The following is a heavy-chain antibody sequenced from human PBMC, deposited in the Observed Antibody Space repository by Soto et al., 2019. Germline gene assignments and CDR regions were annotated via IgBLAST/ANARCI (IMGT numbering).Heavy chain of an antibody. CDR2: ISAYNGNT. CDR1: GYTFTSYG. CDR3: AITRMTTVTTDDY. Sequence: ASVKVSCKASGYTFTSYGISWVRPAPGQGLEWMGWISAYNGNTNYAQKLQGRVTMTTDTSTSTAYLELRSLRSDDTAVYYCAITRMTTVTTDDYWGQGTLVTVSS. D-gene: IGHD4-17*01. J-gene: IGHJ4*02. V-gene: IGHV1-18*01.